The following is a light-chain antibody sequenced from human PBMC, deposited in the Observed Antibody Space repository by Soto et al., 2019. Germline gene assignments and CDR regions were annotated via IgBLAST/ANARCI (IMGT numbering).Light chain of an antibody. Sequence: EIVMTQSPATLSVSPGERATLSCRARQSVSNKLAWYQQKNGQAPRLLIYGASTRAAGIPARFSGGGSGTEFSLTISSLQSEDFAVYYCQQYNNWPPITFGQGTRLEIK. J-gene: IGKJ5*01. CDR3: QQYNNWPPIT. CDR1: QSVSNK. CDR2: GAS. V-gene: IGKV3-15*01.